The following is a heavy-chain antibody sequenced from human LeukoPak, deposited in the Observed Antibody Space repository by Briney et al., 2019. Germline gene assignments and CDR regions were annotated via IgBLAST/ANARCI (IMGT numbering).Heavy chain of an antibody. CDR2: ISYDGSNK. D-gene: IGHD6-13*01. Sequence: GRSLRLSCAASGFTFSSYAMHWVRQAPGKGLEWVAVISYDGSNKYYADSVKGRVTISRDNSKNTLYLQMNSLRAEDTAVYYCASPIAAADNWGQGTLVTVSS. CDR1: GFTFSSYA. V-gene: IGHV3-30-3*01. CDR3: ASPIAAADN. J-gene: IGHJ4*02.